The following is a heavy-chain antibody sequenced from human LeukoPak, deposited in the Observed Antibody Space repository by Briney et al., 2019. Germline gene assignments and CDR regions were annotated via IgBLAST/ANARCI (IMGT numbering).Heavy chain of an antibody. V-gene: IGHV3-33*01. CDR2: IWYDGSNK. CDR1: GFTFSSYG. D-gene: IGHD3-22*01. CDR3: ARGAHKWFQDY. Sequence: GGSLRLSCAASGFTFSSYGMHWVRQAPGKGLEWVAVIWYDGSNKYYADSVKGRFTISRDNSRNTLYLQMNSLRAEDTAVYYCARGAHKWFQDYWGQGTLVTVSS. J-gene: IGHJ4*02.